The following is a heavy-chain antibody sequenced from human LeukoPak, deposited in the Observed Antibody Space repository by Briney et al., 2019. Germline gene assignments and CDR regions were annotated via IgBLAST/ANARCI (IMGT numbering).Heavy chain of an antibody. CDR1: GYTFTSYA. CDR2: INAGNGNT. CDR3: AREGLRYFDSLPQYGMDV. D-gene: IGHD3-9*01. V-gene: IGHV1-3*01. Sequence: ASVKVFCKASGYTFTSYAMHWVRQAPGQRLEWMGWINAGNGNTKFSQKFQGRVTITRDTSASTAYMELSSLRSEDTAVYYCAREGLRYFDSLPQYGMDVWGKGTTVTVSS. J-gene: IGHJ6*04.